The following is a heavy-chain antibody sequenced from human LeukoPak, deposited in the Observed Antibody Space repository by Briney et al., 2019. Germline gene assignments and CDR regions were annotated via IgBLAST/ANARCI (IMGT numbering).Heavy chain of an antibody. J-gene: IGHJ5*02. V-gene: IGHV1-8*01. CDR2: MNPNSGNT. D-gene: IGHD3-22*01. Sequence: ASVKVSCKASGYTFTSYDINWVRQATGQGLEWMGWMNPNSGNTGYAHKFQGRVTMTRNTSISTAYMELSSLRSEDTAVYYCARGRRYYYDSSGYSEANWFAAWGQGTLVTVSS. CDR3: ARGRRYYYDSSGYSEANWFAA. CDR1: GYTFTSYD.